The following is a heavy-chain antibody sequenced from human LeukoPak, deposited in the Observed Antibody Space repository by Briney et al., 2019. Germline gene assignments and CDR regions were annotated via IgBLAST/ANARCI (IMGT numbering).Heavy chain of an antibody. CDR1: GGTFSSYA. J-gene: IGHJ4*02. D-gene: IGHD3-22*01. V-gene: IGHV1-69*05. CDR2: IIPIFGTA. CDR3: AREPNYYDSSGSGDY. Sequence: ASVKVSCKASGGTFSSYAISWVRQAPGQGLEWMGGIIPIFGTANYAQKLQGRVTMTTDTSTSTAYMELRSLRSDDTAVYYCAREPNYYDSSGSGDYWGQGTLVTVSS.